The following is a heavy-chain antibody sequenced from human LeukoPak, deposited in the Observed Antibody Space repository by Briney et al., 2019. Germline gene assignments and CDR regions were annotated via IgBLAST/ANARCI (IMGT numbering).Heavy chain of an antibody. J-gene: IGHJ6*03. D-gene: IGHD3-3*01. Sequence: ETLSLTCAVYGGSFSGYYWSWIRQAPGKGLECVAKIKQHGREKYYVDSVKGRFTISRDNAKNSLYLQMNSLRAEDTAVYYCARDEKVGVWSSYYYYHYYYMDVWGKGTTVTVSS. CDR2: IKQHGREK. CDR1: GGSFSGYY. CDR3: ARDEKVGVWSSYYYYHYYYMDV. V-gene: IGHV3-7*01.